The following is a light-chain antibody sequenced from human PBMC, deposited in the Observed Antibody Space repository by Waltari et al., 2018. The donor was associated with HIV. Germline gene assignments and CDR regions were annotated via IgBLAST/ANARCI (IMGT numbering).Light chain of an antibody. V-gene: IGKV3-15*01. Sequence: EIVMTQSPGTLYVSPGERTTLSCRASQSVGSNLAWYRHKPGQAPRLLIYGASTRATGIPARFSGSGSGTEFTLTISGLQSEDFAVYSCQQYNDWPRTFGQGTKLEIK. CDR3: QQYNDWPRT. CDR1: QSVGSN. CDR2: GAS. J-gene: IGKJ2*02.